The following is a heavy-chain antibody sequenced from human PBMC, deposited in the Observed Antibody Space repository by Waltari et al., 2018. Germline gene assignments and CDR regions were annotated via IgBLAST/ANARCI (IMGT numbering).Heavy chain of an antibody. CDR3: ARQYGRGRITMVRGVMNWFDP. CDR1: GGSISSSSYY. CDR2: IYYSGST. J-gene: IGHJ5*02. V-gene: IGHV4-39*01. D-gene: IGHD3-10*01. Sequence: QLQLQESGPGLVKPSETLSLTCTVSGGSISSSSYYWGWIRKPPGKGLEWIGSIYYSGSTYYNPSLKSRVTISVDTSKNQFSLKLSSVTAADTAVYYCARQYGRGRITMVRGVMNWFDPWGQGTLVTVSS.